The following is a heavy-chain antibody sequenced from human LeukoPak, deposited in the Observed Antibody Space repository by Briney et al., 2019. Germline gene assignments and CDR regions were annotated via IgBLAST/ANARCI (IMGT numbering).Heavy chain of an antibody. CDR3: AKDEARYYYDSSPLQH. CDR2: ISGSGGST. Sequence: GGSLRLSCAASGFTFSSYAMSWVRQAPGKGLEWVSAISGSGGSTYYADSVKGRFTISRDNSKNTLYLQMNSLRAEDTAVYYCAKDEARYYYDSSPLQHWGQGTLVTVSS. CDR1: GFTFSSYA. J-gene: IGHJ1*01. D-gene: IGHD3-22*01. V-gene: IGHV3-23*01.